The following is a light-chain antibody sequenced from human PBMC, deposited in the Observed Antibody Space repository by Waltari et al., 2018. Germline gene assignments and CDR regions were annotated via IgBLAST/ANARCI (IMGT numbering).Light chain of an antibody. J-gene: IGLJ3*02. CDR1: SGHSSNV. CDR2: VNSEGSH. Sequence: QLVLTQSPSASASLGASVKLTCTLSSGHSSNVIALPQQPPEKGPRYLMRVNSEGSHSRGDEIPDRFSGSSSGAERYLTISSLQSEDEADYYCQTGGHGTWVFGGGTKLTVL. CDR3: QTGGHGTWV. V-gene: IGLV4-69*01.